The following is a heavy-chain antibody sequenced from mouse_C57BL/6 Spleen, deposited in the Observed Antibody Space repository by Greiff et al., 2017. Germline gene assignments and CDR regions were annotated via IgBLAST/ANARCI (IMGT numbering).Heavy chain of an antibody. Sequence: VQLQQSGAELVRPGTSVKVSCKASGYAFTNYLIEWVKQRPGQGLEWIGVINPGSGGTNYNEKFKGKATLTADKSSSTAYMQLSSLTSEDSAFYFCARSGLRPLAYWGQGTLVTVSA. CDR3: ARSGLRPLAY. D-gene: IGHD2-4*01. CDR1: GYAFTNYL. CDR2: INPGSGGT. J-gene: IGHJ3*01. V-gene: IGHV1-54*01.